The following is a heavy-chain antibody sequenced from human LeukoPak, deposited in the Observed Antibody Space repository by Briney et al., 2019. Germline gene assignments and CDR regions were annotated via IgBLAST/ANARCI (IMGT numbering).Heavy chain of an antibody. CDR3: ARDRLGGDLTGESLY. Sequence: ASVKVSCKASGYPFDNFGLTWVRQAPGQGLEWMGWISAYDGNTHYAQKFRGRLTMTTDTSTTTAYLELRSLKSDDTAVYYCARDRLGGDLTGESLYWGQGTLVTVSS. V-gene: IGHV1-18*01. D-gene: IGHD4-17*01. CDR2: ISAYDGNT. J-gene: IGHJ4*02. CDR1: GYPFDNFG.